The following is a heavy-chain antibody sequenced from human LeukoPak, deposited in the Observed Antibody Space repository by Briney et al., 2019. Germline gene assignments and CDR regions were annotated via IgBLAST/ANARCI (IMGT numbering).Heavy chain of an antibody. J-gene: IGHJ6*04. CDR1: GLTFSRYA. D-gene: IGHD2-15*01. CDR2: ISGGGGHT. Sequence: GGSLGLSCAASGLTFSRYAMSWVRQAPGKGLEWVSIISGGGGHTYYTDSVKGRFTISRDNSKNTLYLQMNSLTAEDTAVYYCAKDDRCSGGNCFSVSDYYGTDVWGKGTTVTVSS. V-gene: IGHV3-23*01. CDR3: AKDDRCSGGNCFSVSDYYGTDV.